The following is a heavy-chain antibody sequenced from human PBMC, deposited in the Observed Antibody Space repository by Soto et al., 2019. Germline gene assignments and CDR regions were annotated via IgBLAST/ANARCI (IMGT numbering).Heavy chain of an antibody. CDR1: GGSVSSGSYY. J-gene: IGHJ4*02. Sequence: SETLSLTCTVSGGSVSSGSYYWSWIRQPPGKGLEWIGYIYYSGSTNYNPSLKSRVTISVDTSKNQFSLKLSSVTAADTAVYYCARKYCSGGSCYLPEEYYFDYWGQGTLVTVSS. CDR3: ARKYCSGGSCYLPEEYYFDY. V-gene: IGHV4-61*01. D-gene: IGHD2-15*01. CDR2: IYYSGST.